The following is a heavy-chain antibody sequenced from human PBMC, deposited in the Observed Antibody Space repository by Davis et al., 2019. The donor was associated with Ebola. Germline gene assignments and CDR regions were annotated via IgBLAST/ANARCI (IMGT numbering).Heavy chain of an antibody. CDR3: ARPWYSGTYYDAYDI. D-gene: IGHD1-26*01. Sequence: LRLSCTVSGGSISSGGYYWSWIRQHPGKGLEWIGYIYYSGSTYYNPSLKSRVTISVDTSRNQFSLKLSSATAADTAVHYCARPWYSGTYYDAYDIWGQGTMVAVSS. J-gene: IGHJ3*02. CDR1: GGSISSGGYY. V-gene: IGHV4-31*03. CDR2: IYYSGST.